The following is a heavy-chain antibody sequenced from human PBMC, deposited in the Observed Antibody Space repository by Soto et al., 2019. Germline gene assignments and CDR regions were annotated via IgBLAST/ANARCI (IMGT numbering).Heavy chain of an antibody. J-gene: IGHJ6*02. V-gene: IGHV1-2*04. D-gene: IGHD6-19*01. CDR3: ARGESSGWYYYYGMDV. CDR1: GYTFTGYY. CDR2: INPNSGGT. Sequence: QVQLVQSGAEVKKPGASVKVSFKASGYTFTGYYMHWVRQAPGQGLEWMGWINPNSGGTNYAQKFQVWVTMPRDTSISTAYMELSRLRSDDTAVYYCARGESSGWYYYYGMDVWGQGTTVTVSS.